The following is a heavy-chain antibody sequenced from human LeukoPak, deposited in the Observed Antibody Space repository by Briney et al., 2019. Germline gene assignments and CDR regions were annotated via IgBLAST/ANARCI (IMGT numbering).Heavy chain of an antibody. V-gene: IGHV1-2*06. J-gene: IGHJ4*02. D-gene: IGHD3-9*01. CDR3: ARVIDYDILTGYYYGFDY. CDR1: GYTFTGYY. Sequence: ASVKVSCKASGYTFTGYYMHWVRQAPGQGLEWMGRINPNSGGTNYAQKFQGRVTMTRDTSISTAYMELGRLRSDDTAVYYCARVIDYDILTGYYYGFDYWGQGTLVTVSS. CDR2: INPNSGGT.